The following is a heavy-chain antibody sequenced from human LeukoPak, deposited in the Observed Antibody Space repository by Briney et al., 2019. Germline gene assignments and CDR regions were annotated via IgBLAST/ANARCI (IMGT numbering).Heavy chain of an antibody. CDR2: INPSGGTT. D-gene: IGHD6-13*01. Sequence: GGSLRLSCAASGYTFTSYHMHWVRQAPGQGLEWMGIINPSGGTTSYAQKFQGRVTMTRDTSTSTVDMEVSSLRSEDTAVYYCARDTGIAAAEHTLDYWGQGTLVTVSS. J-gene: IGHJ4*02. CDR3: ARDTGIAAAEHTLDY. CDR1: GYTFTSYH. V-gene: IGHV1-46*01.